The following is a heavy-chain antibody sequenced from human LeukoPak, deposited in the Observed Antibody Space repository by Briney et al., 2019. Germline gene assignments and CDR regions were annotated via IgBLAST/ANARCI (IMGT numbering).Heavy chain of an antibody. J-gene: IGHJ4*02. Sequence: ASAKVSCKASGYTFTSYGISWVRQAPGQGLEWMGWISAYNGNTNYAQKLQGRVTMTTDTSTSTAYMELRSLRSDDTAVYYCARDHGGYCSSTTRNTPKDYWGQGTLVTVSS. CDR2: ISAYNGNT. D-gene: IGHD2-2*01. V-gene: IGHV1-18*01. CDR1: GYTFTSYG. CDR3: ARDHGGYCSSTTRNTPKDY.